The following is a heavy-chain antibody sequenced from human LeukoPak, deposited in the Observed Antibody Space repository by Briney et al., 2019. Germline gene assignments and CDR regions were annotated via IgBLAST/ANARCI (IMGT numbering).Heavy chain of an antibody. CDR2: IHHSGST. D-gene: IGHD6-19*01. CDR1: GVSFSGYY. Sequence: RPSETLSLTCAVYGVSFSGYYWTWIRQPPGKKLEWMGEIHHSGSTNYNPSLKSRVSISGDASKNQVSLKLRSVTAADTAVYYCARGQLAGYYFDYWGQGTLVTVSS. V-gene: IGHV4-34*01. J-gene: IGHJ4*02. CDR3: ARGQLAGYYFDY.